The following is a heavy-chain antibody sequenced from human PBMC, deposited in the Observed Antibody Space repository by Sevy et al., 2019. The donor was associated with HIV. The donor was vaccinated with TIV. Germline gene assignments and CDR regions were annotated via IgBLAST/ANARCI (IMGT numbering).Heavy chain of an antibody. CDR1: GFTFSSYA. J-gene: IGHJ4*02. Sequence: GGSLRLSCAASGFTFSSYAMHWVRQAPGKGLEWVAVISYDGSNKSYADSVKGRFNISRDNSKNTLYLQMNSLRAEDTAVYYCASRRSISHWGQGTLVTVSS. V-gene: IGHV3-30-3*01. CDR3: ASRRSISH. CDR2: ISYDGSNK. D-gene: IGHD3-9*01.